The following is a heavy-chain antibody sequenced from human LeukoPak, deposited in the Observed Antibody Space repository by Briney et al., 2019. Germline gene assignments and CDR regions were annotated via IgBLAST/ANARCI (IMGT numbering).Heavy chain of an antibody. Sequence: SEALSLTCTVSGGSISSSSYYWGWIRQPPGKGLEWIGSIYYSGSTYHNPSLKSRVTISVDTSKNQFSLKLSSVTAADTAVYYCARHGGIEMATSRFDYWGQGTLVTVSS. V-gene: IGHV4-39*01. CDR3: ARHGGIEMATSRFDY. J-gene: IGHJ4*02. D-gene: IGHD5-24*01. CDR1: GGSISSSSYY. CDR2: IYYSGST.